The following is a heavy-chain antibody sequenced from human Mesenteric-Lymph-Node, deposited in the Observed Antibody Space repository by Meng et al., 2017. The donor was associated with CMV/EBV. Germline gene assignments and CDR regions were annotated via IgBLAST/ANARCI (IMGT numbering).Heavy chain of an antibody. V-gene: IGHV1-2*04. CDR3: ARGAWQQSYYFDY. CDR2: INPNSGDT. CDR1: GYTFTGYY. D-gene: IGHD5-24*01. J-gene: IGHJ4*02. Sequence: CKASGYTFTGYYIHWVRQAPGQGIEWMGWINPNSGDTNYAQKFRGWVTMTRDTSISTAYMDLSRLRSDDTAIYYCARGAWQQSYYFDYWGQGTLVTVSS.